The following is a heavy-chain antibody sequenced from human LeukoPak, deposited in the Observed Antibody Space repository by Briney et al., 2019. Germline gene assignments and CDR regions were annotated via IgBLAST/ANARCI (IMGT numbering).Heavy chain of an antibody. CDR1: GYTFTGYY. J-gene: IGHJ6*03. D-gene: IGHD2-2*01. CDR3: ARFIVVVPAAKSPYYYMDV. V-gene: IGHV1-2*02. CDR2: INPNSGGT. Sequence: ASVTVSCKASGYTFTGYYMHWVRQAPGQGLEWMGWINPNSGGTNYAQKFQGRVTMTRDTSISKAYMELNRLRSDDTAVYYCARFIVVVPAAKSPYYYMDVWGKGTTVTVSS.